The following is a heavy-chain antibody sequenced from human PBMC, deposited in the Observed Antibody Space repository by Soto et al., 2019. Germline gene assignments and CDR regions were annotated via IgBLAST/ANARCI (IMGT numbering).Heavy chain of an antibody. Sequence: SETLSLSCTVSGGSISSGGYYWSWIRQHPGKGLEWIGYIYYSGSTYYNPSLKSRVTISVDTSKNQFSLKLSSVTAADTAAYYCARAKDIVLMVYALPNWFDPWGQGTLVTVSS. J-gene: IGHJ5*02. CDR2: IYYSGST. CDR1: GGSISSGGYY. V-gene: IGHV4-31*03. CDR3: ARAKDIVLMVYALPNWFDP. D-gene: IGHD2-8*01.